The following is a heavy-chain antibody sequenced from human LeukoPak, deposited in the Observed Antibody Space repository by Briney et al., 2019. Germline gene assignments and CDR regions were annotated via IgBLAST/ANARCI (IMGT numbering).Heavy chain of an antibody. CDR3: ARARGERYYYYYYMDV. CDR2: IYTSGST. Sequence: KPSETLSLTCTVSGGSISSGSYYWHWIRQPAGKGLEWIGRIYTSGSTNYNPSLKSRVTISVDTSKNQFSPKLSSVTAADTAVYYCARARGERYYYYYYMDVWGKGTTVTVSS. D-gene: IGHD3-16*01. CDR1: GGSISSGSYY. V-gene: IGHV4-61*02. J-gene: IGHJ6*03.